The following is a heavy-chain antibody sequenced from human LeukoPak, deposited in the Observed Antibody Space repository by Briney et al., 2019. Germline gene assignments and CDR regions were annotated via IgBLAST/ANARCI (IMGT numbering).Heavy chain of an antibody. Sequence: GGSLRLSCAASGSTFSDYYMSWIRQAPGKGLEWVSYISSSGSTIYYADSVKGRFTISRDNAKNSLYLQMNSLRAEDTAVYYCARDSSSWLTLRDSPGGHWGQGTLVTVSS. CDR3: ARDSSSWLTLRDSPGGH. CDR2: ISSSGSTI. CDR1: GSTFSDYY. D-gene: IGHD6-13*01. J-gene: IGHJ4*02. V-gene: IGHV3-11*04.